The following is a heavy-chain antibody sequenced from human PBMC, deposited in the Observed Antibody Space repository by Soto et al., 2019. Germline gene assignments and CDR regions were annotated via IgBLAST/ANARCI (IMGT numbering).Heavy chain of an antibody. CDR1: GGSMTGYF. CDR2: VYNSGKT. Sequence: QVQLQESGPGLVKPSETLSLTCTVSGGSMTGYFWSWIRQPAGKALERMGHVYNSGKTDYNPDLASRITMAVDTSKRQCSLTVKSVTAADRAVYYGARTHWVSGTEYWGQGILVTVSS. D-gene: IGHD6-19*01. J-gene: IGHJ4*02. V-gene: IGHV4-4*07. CDR3: ARTHWVSGTEY.